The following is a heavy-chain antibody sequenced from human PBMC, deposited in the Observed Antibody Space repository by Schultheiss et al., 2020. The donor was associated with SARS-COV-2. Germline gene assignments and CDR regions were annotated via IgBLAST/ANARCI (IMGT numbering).Heavy chain of an antibody. Sequence: GGSLRLSCTASGFTFGDYAMSWFRQAPGKGLEWVGFIRSKAYGGTTEYAASVKGRFTISRDDSKSIAYLQMNSLRAEDTAVYYCARDQDYGDDFDYWGQGTLVTVSS. V-gene: IGHV3-49*03. D-gene: IGHD4-17*01. CDR1: GFTFGDYA. J-gene: IGHJ4*02. CDR2: IRSKAYGGTT. CDR3: ARDQDYGDDFDY.